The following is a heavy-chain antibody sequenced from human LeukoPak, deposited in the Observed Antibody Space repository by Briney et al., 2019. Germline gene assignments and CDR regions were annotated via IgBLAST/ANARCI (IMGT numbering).Heavy chain of an antibody. J-gene: IGHJ4*02. V-gene: IGHV3-64D*06. CDR1: GFTFSRYA. CDR2: ISSNGGST. D-gene: IGHD3-10*01. Sequence: GGSLRLSCSASGFTFSRYAMHWVRQAPGKGLEYVSAISSNGGSTYYADSVKGRFTISRDNSRNTLHLQMSSLRVEGTAVYYCVKDSSSGSYFDYWGQGTLVTVSS. CDR3: VKDSSSGSYFDY.